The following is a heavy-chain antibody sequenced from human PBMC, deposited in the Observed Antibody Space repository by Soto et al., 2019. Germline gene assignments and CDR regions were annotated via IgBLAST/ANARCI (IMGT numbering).Heavy chain of an antibody. V-gene: IGHV1-3*01. CDR3: ARGTCSGGGCYSFCFDY. CDR2: INAGNGNT. J-gene: IGHJ4*02. Sequence: QVQLVQSGAEVKKPGASVKVSCKASGYTFTSYAMHWVRQAPGQRLEWMGWINAGNGNTKYSQKFQGRVTITRDTSASSAYMELSSRRSEDTAVYFCARGTCSGGGCYSFCFDYWGQGTMVNVS. D-gene: IGHD2-15*01. CDR1: GYTFTSYA.